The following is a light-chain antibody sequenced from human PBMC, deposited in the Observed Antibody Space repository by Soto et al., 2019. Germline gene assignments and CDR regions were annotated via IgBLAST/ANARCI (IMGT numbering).Light chain of an antibody. CDR1: QSVASSY. CDR3: QYYGSSPVT. V-gene: IGKV3-20*01. Sequence: EIVLTQSPGTLSLSTGARATLSCRASQSVASSYFAWYQQKPGQAPRLLIYGSSNRATDFPDRFSGSGSGTDFTLTISRLEPEDFAVYYCQYYGSSPVTFGQGTKVEIK. J-gene: IGKJ1*01. CDR2: GSS.